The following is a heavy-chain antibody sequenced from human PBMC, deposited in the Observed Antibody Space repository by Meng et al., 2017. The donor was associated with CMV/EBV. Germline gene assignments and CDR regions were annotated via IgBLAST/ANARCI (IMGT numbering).Heavy chain of an antibody. CDR2: ISHSGNT. Sequence: SETLSLTCTISGDSITNSAYYWGWIRQPPGKGLEWIGEISHSGNTKYNPSLQSRVTISADKTKNDFSLKLTSMTAADTGVYFCARSPGFWSLDYWGQGTLVTVSS. D-gene: IGHD2-8*02. CDR1: GDSITNSAYY. CDR3: ARSPGFWSLDY. V-gene: IGHV4-39*07. J-gene: IGHJ4*02.